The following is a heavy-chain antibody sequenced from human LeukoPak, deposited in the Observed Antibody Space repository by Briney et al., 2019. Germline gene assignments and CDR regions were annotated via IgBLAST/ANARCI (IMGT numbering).Heavy chain of an antibody. CDR2: INTNSGST. D-gene: IGHD3-10*01. CDR3: ARGGFTGMLRASHRDY. CDR1: GYTFIYYY. J-gene: IGHJ4*02. Sequence: ASVKVSCKTSGYTFIYYYIHWVRQAPGQGPEWMGWINTNSGSTNYAQNFQGRVTMTRDTSISTAYMDPSRLASDYTAVYYCARGGFTGMLRASHRDYWGQGTLVTVSS. V-gene: IGHV1-2*02.